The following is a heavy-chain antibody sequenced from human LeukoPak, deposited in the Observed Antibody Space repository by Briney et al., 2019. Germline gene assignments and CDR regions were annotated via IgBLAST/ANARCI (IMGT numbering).Heavy chain of an antibody. CDR2: ITGSGDTT. V-gene: IGHV3-23*01. J-gene: IGHJ4*02. CDR3: VKDYSAIAAAANPLFDY. CDR1: GFTFSSYA. Sequence: GGSLRLSCAASGFTFSSYAVTWVRQAPGKGLEGVSGITGSGDTTFYAASVRGRFTISRDNSKNTLYLQMHSLRAEDTAVYYCVKDYSAIAAAANPLFDYWGQGALVTVSS. D-gene: IGHD6-13*01.